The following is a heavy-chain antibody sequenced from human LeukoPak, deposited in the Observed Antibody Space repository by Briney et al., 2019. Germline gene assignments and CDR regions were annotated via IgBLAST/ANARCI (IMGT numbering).Heavy chain of an antibody. V-gene: IGHV3-30-3*01. Sequence: GGSLRLFCAASGFTFSGYAMHWVRQAPGKGLEWVAVISYDGSNKYYADSVKGRFTISRDNSKNTLYLQMNSLRAEDTAVYYCARDRSIAAAGQVDAFDIWGQGTMVTVSS. CDR1: GFTFSGYA. D-gene: IGHD6-13*01. CDR2: ISYDGSNK. CDR3: ARDRSIAAAGQVDAFDI. J-gene: IGHJ3*02.